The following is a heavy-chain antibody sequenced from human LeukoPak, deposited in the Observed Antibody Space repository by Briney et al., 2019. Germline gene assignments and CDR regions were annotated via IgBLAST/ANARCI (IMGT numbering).Heavy chain of an antibody. J-gene: IGHJ4*02. Sequence: GGSLRLSCAASGFTFSSHALTWVRQAPGKGLEWVSAISGNGGSTNYADSVKGRFTISRDNSKNTLYLQVNSLRAEDTAVYYCAKYRSAWSFDYWGQGTLVTVSS. CDR3: AKYRSAWSFDY. V-gene: IGHV3-23*01. D-gene: IGHD6-13*01. CDR2: ISGNGGST. CDR1: GFTFSSHA.